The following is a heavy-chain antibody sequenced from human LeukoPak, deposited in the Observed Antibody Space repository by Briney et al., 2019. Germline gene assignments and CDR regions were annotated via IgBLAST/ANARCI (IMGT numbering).Heavy chain of an antibody. V-gene: IGHV1-2*02. Sequence: ASVKVSCKASGYTFTGYYMHWVRQAPGQGLEWMGWINPNSGGTNYAQKFQGRVTMTRDTSISTAYMELSRLRSDDTAVYYCAGLTSGTIFGVVTKHPFDYWGQGTLVTVSS. D-gene: IGHD3-3*01. J-gene: IGHJ4*02. CDR2: INPNSGGT. CDR1: GYTFTGYY. CDR3: AGLTSGTIFGVVTKHPFDY.